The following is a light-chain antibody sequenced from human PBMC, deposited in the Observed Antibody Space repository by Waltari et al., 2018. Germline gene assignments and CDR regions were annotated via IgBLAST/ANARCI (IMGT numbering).Light chain of an antibody. V-gene: IGLV3-25*03. Sequence: SYELTQPPSVSVSPGQTARITCSADALPQEYGYWYQQKPGQAPVLLIYKVRGRPSGIPGRFSGSSAGTTVTLTISGVQAEDEADYYCQSADNSGTFVVFGGGTKLTVL. CDR1: ALPQEY. CDR2: KVR. CDR3: QSADNSGTFVV. J-gene: IGLJ3*02.